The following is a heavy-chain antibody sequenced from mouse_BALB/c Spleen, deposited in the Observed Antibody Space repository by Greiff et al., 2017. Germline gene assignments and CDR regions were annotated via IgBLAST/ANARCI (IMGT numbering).Heavy chain of an antibody. CDR2: ISSGGST. CDR3: AREGYDYDYFDD. V-gene: IGHV5-6-5*01. CDR1: GFTFSSYA. J-gene: IGHJ2*01. Sequence: DVMLVESGGGLVKPGGSLKLSCAASGFTFSSYAMSWVRQTPEKRLEWVASISSGGSTYYPDSVKGRFTISRDNARNILYLQMSSLRSEDTAMYYCAREGYDYDYFDDWGQGTTLTVSS. D-gene: IGHD2-4*01.